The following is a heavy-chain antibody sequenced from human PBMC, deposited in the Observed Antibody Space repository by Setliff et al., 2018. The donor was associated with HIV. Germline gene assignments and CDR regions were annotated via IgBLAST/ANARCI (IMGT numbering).Heavy chain of an antibody. D-gene: IGHD6-6*01. CDR1: GGSISGYY. Sequence: SETLSLTCTVSGGSISGYYWSWIRQYPGKGLEWIGYIYYSGSTYYNPSLKSRITISVDTSKNQFSLRLSSVTAADTAVYYCARSGSSSPYYFDYWGQGTLVTVSS. J-gene: IGHJ4*02. CDR2: IYYSGST. V-gene: IGHV4-31*03. CDR3: ARSGSSSPYYFDY.